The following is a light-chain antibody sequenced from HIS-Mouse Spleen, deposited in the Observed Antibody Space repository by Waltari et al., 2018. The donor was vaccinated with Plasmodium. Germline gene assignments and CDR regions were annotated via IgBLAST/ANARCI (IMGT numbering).Light chain of an antibody. Sequence: QSALTQPPSASGSPGQSVTISCTGPRSDVGGYKYFSWYQQHPGKAPKLMIYEVSKRPSGVPDRFSGSKSGNTASLTVSGLQAEDEADYYCSSYAGSNKVFGGGTKLTVL. CDR2: EVS. V-gene: IGLV2-8*01. CDR3: SSYAGSNKV. CDR1: RSDVGGYKY. J-gene: IGLJ2*01.